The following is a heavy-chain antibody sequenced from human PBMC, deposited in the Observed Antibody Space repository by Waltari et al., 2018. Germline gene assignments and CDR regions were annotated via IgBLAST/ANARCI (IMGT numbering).Heavy chain of an antibody. D-gene: IGHD6-13*01. J-gene: IGHJ4*02. Sequence: QVQLQESGPGLVKPSETLSLTCSVSGYSIRSGYFWGWIRQPPGKGLEWVGSFHNSGTSFYNASLKSRVTLSVDTSKNQLSLNVTSVTAADTAVYFCARSLEAATPYTLDYWGRGFLVTVSS. CDR2: FHNSGTS. V-gene: IGHV4-38-2*02. CDR3: ARSLEAATPYTLDY. CDR1: GYSIRSGYF.